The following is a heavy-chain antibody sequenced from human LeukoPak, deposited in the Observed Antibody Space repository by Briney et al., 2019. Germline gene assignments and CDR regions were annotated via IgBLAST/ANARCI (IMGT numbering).Heavy chain of an antibody. CDR1: GFDLSGFS. V-gene: IGHV3-7*01. D-gene: IGHD2-2*01. J-gene: IGHJ4*02. Sequence: GGSLRLSCVVSGFDLSGFSMSWVRQAPGKGVEWVAIMDEYGSDIFYVESVKGRFIISRANARNSLYLQMNNLRAEDTAVYYCARPRGCGSARCNNFDYWGQGTLVTVSS. CDR2: MDEYGSDI. CDR3: ARPRGCGSARCNNFDY.